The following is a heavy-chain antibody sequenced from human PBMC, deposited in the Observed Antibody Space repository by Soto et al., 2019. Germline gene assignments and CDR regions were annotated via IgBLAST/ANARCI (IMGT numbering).Heavy chain of an antibody. V-gene: IGHV4-61*08. CDR3: ARGPRTTYGDPGGRFFDY. CDR1: GAALSSGGYF. D-gene: IGHD4-17*01. J-gene: IGHJ4*02. CDR2: IYYSGGT. Sequence: SETLSLTCTVSGAALSSGGYFYTWVRQPPGKGLEWLGYIYYSGGTNYNPSLKSRVTISVDTSKNQFSLKLSSVTAADTAVYYCARGPRTTYGDPGGRFFDYWGQGTLVTVSS.